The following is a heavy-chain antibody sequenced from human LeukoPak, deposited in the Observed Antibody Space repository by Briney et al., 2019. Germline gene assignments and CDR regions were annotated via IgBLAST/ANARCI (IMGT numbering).Heavy chain of an antibody. D-gene: IGHD6-19*01. CDR3: ARGGPNKSGWTLDY. CDR1: GYTFTNYA. J-gene: IGHJ4*02. Sequence: ASVKVSCKASGYTFTNYAFHWVRHAPGQRLEWMGWFNSDKGNTEYSQKFQGRVIITRDTSTTTAYMELSSLRPEDTAVFFCARGGPNKSGWTLDYWGQGTLVIVSS. V-gene: IGHV1-3*01. CDR2: FNSDKGNT.